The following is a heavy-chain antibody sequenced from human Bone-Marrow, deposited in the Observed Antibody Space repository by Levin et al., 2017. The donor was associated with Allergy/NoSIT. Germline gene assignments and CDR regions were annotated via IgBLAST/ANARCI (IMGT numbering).Heavy chain of an antibody. V-gene: IGHV3-9*01. CDR3: AKAPGYATGKGYFKH. CDR2: ISWNSGTI. D-gene: IGHD1-1*01. J-gene: IGHJ1*01. CDR1: GFNFDNYA. Sequence: PGGSLRLSCAASGFNFDNYAMHWVRLAPGKGLEWVSGISWNSGTIGYADSVKGRFTISRDSAKSSLYLEMNSLRAEDAALYYCAKAPGYATGKGYFKHGGQGTLVTLSS.